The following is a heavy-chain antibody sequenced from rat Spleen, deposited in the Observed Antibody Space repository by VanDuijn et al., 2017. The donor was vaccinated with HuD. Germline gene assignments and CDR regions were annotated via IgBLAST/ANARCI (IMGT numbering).Heavy chain of an antibody. J-gene: IGHJ3*01. V-gene: IGHV2-47*01. CDR2: IWSHGGI. CDR1: GSSLTSNS. D-gene: IGHD5-1*01. Sequence: VQLTESGPGLVQPSQTLSLTCTVSGSSLTSNSVSWIRQPPGKGLEWMGVIWSHGGIDYNSAIKSRLSISRDTSKSQVFLRMNSLQTEDTAMYFCAGHWEGNWFAYWGQGTLVTVSS. CDR3: AGHWEGNWFAY.